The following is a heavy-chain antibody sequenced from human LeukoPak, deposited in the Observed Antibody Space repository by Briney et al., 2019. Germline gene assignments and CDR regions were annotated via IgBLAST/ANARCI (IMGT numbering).Heavy chain of an antibody. V-gene: IGHV1-2*02. CDR3: ASKSYSGSWY. D-gene: IGHD1-26*01. CDR2: INPNSGGT. Sequence: GASVKVSCKPSGYTFTGYFIQWVRQAPGQGLEWMGWINPNSGGTNYAQNFQGRVTMTRDTSISTAYMELSRLSSDDTAVYYCASKSYSGSWYWGQGTLVTVSS. CDR1: GYTFTGYF. J-gene: IGHJ4*02.